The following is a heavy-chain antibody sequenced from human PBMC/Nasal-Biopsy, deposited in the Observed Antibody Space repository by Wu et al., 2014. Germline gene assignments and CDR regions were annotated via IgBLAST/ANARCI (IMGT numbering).Heavy chain of an antibody. CDR3: ARTRAGYGSGWFYFDY. V-gene: IGHV2-5*02. CDR1: GFSFTSGGVG. CDR2: IYWDDVK. J-gene: IGHJ4*02. Sequence: PTQTLTLTCTFSGFSFTSGGVGVGWVRQPPGKALEWLALIYWDDVKHYSTSLKTRLTISKDTSKNQVVLTMINMKPVDTATYYCARTRAGYGSGWFYFDYWGQGTLVIVSS. D-gene: IGHD6-19*01.